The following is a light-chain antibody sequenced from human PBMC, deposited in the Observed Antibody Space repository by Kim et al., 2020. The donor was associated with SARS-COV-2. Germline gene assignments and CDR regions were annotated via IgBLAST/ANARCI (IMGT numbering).Light chain of an antibody. V-gene: IGKV3-20*01. CDR2: GAS. CDR1: QSVSSSY. J-gene: IGKJ2*01. Sequence: EIVLTQSPGTLSLSPGERATLSCRASQSVSSSYLAWYQQKPGEAPWLLIYGASNRATGIPDRFSGSGSGTDFTLTISRLEPEDFAMYYCQQYGSSPLYTFGQGTKLEI. CDR3: QQYGSSPLYT.